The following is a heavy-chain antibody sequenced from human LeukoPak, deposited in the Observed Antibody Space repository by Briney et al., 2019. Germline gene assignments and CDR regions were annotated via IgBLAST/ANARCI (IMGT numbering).Heavy chain of an antibody. CDR2: IKSKTDGGTT. J-gene: IGHJ5*02. CDR1: GFSFSNAW. V-gene: IGHV3-15*01. CDR3: ARDRCSSTSCHFYP. D-gene: IGHD2-2*01. Sequence: GGSLRLSCTTSGFSFSNAWMSWVRQAPGKGLEWVGRIKSKTDGGTTDYAAPVKGRFTISRDDSKNTLYLQMNSLRAEDTAVYYCARDRCSSTSCHFYPWGQGTLVTVSS.